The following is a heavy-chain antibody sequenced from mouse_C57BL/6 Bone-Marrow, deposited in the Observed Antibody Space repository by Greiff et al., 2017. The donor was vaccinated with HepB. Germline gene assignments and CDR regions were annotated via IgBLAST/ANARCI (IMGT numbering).Heavy chain of an antibody. D-gene: IGHD2-1*01. CDR2: INPNNGGT. CDR1: GYTFTDYN. Sequence: EVQLQQSGPELVKPGASVKIPCKASGYTFTDYNMDWVKQSHGKSLEWIGDINPNNGGTIYNQKFKGKATLNVDKSSSTAYMELRSLTSEDTAVYYCARAGVYGNYVAWFAYWGQGTLVTVSA. CDR3: ARAGVYGNYVAWFAY. J-gene: IGHJ3*01. V-gene: IGHV1-18*01.